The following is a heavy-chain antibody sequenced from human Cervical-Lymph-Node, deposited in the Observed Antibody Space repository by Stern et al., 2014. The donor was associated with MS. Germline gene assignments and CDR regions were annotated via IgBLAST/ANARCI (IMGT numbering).Heavy chain of an antibody. Sequence: QVQLQESGPGLVKPSETLSLTCTVSGDSIRSYYWSWIRQSPGKGLEWVGSLYFRGTTNYNPSLKSRLTISVDTSKSQFSMQLTSVTTADTAVYYCARAVMGTSYYFDFWGQGALVTVSS. D-gene: IGHD1-14*01. CDR2: LYFRGTT. CDR1: GDSIRSYY. J-gene: IGHJ4*02. CDR3: ARAVMGTSYYFDF. V-gene: IGHV4-59*01.